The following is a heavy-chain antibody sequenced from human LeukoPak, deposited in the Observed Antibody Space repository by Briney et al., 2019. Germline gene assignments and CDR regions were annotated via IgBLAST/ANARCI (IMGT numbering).Heavy chain of an antibody. CDR1: GFTFSSYG. CDR2: IRYDGSNK. D-gene: IGHD6-6*01. J-gene: IGHJ6*03. V-gene: IGHV3-30*02. CDR3: AKEARSRYYYYMDV. Sequence: GGSLRLSCAASGFTFSSYGVHWVRQAPGKGLEWVAFIRYDGSNKYYADSVKGRFTISRDNSKNTLYLQMNSLRAEDTAVYYCAKEARSRYYYYMDVWGKGTTVTVSS.